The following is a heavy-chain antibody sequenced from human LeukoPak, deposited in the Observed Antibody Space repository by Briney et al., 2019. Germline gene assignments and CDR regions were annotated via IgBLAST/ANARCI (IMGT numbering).Heavy chain of an antibody. CDR1: GGSISSGGYY. J-gene: IGHJ4*02. D-gene: IGHD3-10*01. V-gene: IGHV4-39*07. CDR2: IYYSGST. Sequence: PSQTLSLTCTVSGGSISSGGYYWGWIRQPPGKGLEWIGSIYYSGSTYYNPSPKSRVTISVDTSKNQFSLKLSSVTAADTAVYYCARVPKPFYGSGRSGYFDYWGQGTLVTVSS. CDR3: ARVPKPFYGSGRSGYFDY.